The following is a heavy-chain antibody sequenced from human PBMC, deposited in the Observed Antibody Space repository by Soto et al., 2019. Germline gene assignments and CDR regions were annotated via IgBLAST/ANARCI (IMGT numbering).Heavy chain of an antibody. D-gene: IGHD6-13*01. CDR3: TRGPRPSSAGTGAY. Sequence: EVQLVESGGGLVQPGGSLRLSCVASGFAFDAYWMHWVRQVPGEGPVWVSRIDYDGTTTTYADSVKGRFTISRDNAKNTLNLQMNSLRAEDTGIYYWTRGPRPSSAGTGAYWGQGTLVTVSS. V-gene: IGHV3-74*01. CDR1: GFAFDAYW. J-gene: IGHJ4*02. CDR2: IDYDGTTT.